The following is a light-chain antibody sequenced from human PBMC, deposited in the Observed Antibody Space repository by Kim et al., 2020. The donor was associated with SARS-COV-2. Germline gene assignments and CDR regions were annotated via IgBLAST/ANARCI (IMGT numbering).Light chain of an antibody. CDR1: QSISGW. V-gene: IGKV1-5*01. Sequence: SASVGDRVTITCRASQSISGWLAWYQQKPGTAPKLLIYDGSTLQSAVPSRFSGSGSETEFTLTISSLQPDEFATYYCQQYSSYSTFGGGTKVDIK. CDR2: DGS. J-gene: IGKJ4*01. CDR3: QQYSSYST.